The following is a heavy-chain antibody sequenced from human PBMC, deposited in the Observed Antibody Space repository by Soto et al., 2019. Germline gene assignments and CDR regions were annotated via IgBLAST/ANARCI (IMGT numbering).Heavy chain of an antibody. CDR3: ARDYYNDSRAYPGGWFDP. Sequence: EVQLVESGGGLVQPGGSLRLSCAASGFTFSSYTMNWVRQAPGKGLEWVSYISSSGNTIYYADSVKGRFTISRDNAKNSLYLQMYSLRVEGTAVYYCARDYYNDSRAYPGGWFDPWGQGTLFTVSS. V-gene: IGHV3-48*01. J-gene: IGHJ5*02. D-gene: IGHD3-22*01. CDR2: ISSSGNTI. CDR1: GFTFSSYT.